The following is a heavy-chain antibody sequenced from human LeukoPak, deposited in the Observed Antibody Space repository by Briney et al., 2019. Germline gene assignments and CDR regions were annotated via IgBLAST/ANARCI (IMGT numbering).Heavy chain of an antibody. D-gene: IGHD2-21*02. CDR2: ISGSSSYI. J-gene: IGHJ4*02. CDR1: GFTFSDYY. CDR3: ARTVSDSFEY. V-gene: IGHV3-11*06. Sequence: GGSLRLSCAASGFTFSDYYMSWIRQAPGKGLEWVSYISGSSSYINYADSVKGRFTISRDNAKSSLYLQMNSLRAEDTAVYYCARTVSDSFEYWGQGTLVTVSS.